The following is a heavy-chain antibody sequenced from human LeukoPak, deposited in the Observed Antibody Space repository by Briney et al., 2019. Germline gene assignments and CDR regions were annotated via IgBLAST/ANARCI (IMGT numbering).Heavy chain of an antibody. CDR3: ATLGYSSGCHWCAGGGY. CDR1: GYTFTGYY. Sequence: ASVKVSCKASGYTFTGYYMHWVRQAPGQGLEWMGWINPNSGGTNYAQKFQGRVTMTRDTSISTAYMELSRLRSDDTAVYYCATLGYSSGCHWCAGGGYWGQGTLVTVSS. J-gene: IGHJ4*02. D-gene: IGHD6-19*01. V-gene: IGHV1-2*02. CDR2: INPNSGGT.